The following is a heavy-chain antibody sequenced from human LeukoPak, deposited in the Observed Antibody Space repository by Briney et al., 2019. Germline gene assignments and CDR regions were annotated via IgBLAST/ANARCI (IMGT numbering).Heavy chain of an antibody. CDR2: ISGSGGST. CDR3: AKGILGYYYGSGSYYNVKDYYYYYYMDV. V-gene: IGHV3-23*01. J-gene: IGHJ6*03. D-gene: IGHD3-10*01. CDR1: GFTFSSYA. Sequence: PGGSLRLSCAASGFTFSSYAMSWVRQAPGKGLEWVSAISGSGGSTYYADSVKGRFTISRDNSKNTLYLQMNSLRAEDTAVYYCAKGILGYYYGSGSYYNVKDYYYYYYMDVWGKGTTVTVSS.